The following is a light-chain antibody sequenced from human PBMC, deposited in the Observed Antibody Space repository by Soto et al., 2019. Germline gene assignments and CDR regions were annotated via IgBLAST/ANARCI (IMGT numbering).Light chain of an antibody. Sequence: DIEMIPSPSTLSASKGDRVTITCRASQSIKRWLAWYQQRPEKAPNLLIHQASTLEGGVPSRFSGSGSGTEFTLTISSLQPDDFASSYCLQYNSYPLTCGGETKVDTK. CDR3: LQYNSYPLT. V-gene: IGKV1-5*03. J-gene: IGKJ4*01. CDR2: QAS. CDR1: QSIKRW.